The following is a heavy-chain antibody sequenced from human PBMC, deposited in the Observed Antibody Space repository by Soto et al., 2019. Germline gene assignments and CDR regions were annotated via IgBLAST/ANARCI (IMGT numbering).Heavy chain of an antibody. Sequence: PGGSLRLSCAASGFTFSNAWMSWVRQAPGRGLEWVGRIKSKTDGGTTDYAAPVKGRFTISRDDSKNTLYLQMNSLKTEDTAVYYCTTGPYYYDSSGYYVGYTNDYWGQGTLVTVYS. CDR1: GFTFSNAW. D-gene: IGHD3-22*01. J-gene: IGHJ4*02. CDR3: TTGPYYYDSSGYYVGYTNDY. V-gene: IGHV3-15*01. CDR2: IKSKTDGGTT.